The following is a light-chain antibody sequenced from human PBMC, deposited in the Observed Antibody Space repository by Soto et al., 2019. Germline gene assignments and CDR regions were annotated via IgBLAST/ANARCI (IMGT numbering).Light chain of an antibody. V-gene: IGLV2-8*01. CDR3: GSYAGSITV. CDR2: EVS. J-gene: IGLJ1*01. CDR1: SSDVGSYNY. Sequence: QAVLTQPPSASGPPGQSVTISCPGTSSDVGSYNYVSWYQQHPGKAPKLMIYEVSKRPSGVPDRFSGSKSGNTASLTVSGLQAEDEADYYCGSYAGSITVFGTGTKVTVL.